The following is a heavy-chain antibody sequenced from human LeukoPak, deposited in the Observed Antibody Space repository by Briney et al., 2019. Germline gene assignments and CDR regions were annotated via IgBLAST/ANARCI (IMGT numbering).Heavy chain of an antibody. D-gene: IGHD4-17*01. Sequence: KPSEILSLTCDVSGYSIRSGYYWAWIRQPPGKGLEWIGSMYHSGSSYNHPSLKSRITMSVDTSKNQFSLKLSSVTAADTAVYYCAKVGAYGDYARHDHWGQGTQVTVYS. CDR2: MYHSGSS. CDR1: GYSIRSGYY. CDR3: AKVGAYGDYARHDH. J-gene: IGHJ5*02. V-gene: IGHV4-38-2*01.